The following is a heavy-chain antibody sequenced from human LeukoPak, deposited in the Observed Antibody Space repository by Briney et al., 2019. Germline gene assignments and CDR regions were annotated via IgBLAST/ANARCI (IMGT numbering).Heavy chain of an antibody. D-gene: IGHD6-6*01. CDR2: ISWNSGSI. Sequence: PGRSLRLSCAASGFTFDDYAMHWVRQAPGKGLEWVSGISWNSGSIGYADSVKGRFTISRDNAKNSLYLQMNSLRAEDMALYYCAKGQGTQYSSSSRWFDPWGLGTLVTVSS. CDR1: GFTFDDYA. J-gene: IGHJ5*02. V-gene: IGHV3-9*03. CDR3: AKGQGTQYSSSSRWFDP.